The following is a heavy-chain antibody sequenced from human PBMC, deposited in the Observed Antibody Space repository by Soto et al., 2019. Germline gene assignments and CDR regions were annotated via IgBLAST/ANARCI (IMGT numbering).Heavy chain of an antibody. Sequence: PGGSLRLSCAASGFTFVDYALRCLRQAPGKSLEWVSSSYWKSGTIHYADSVEGRCTISRDNAQTSLYLQMNTLRPEDTDFYYCAKDHSGTTCDCAYWGQGTLLTVTS. V-gene: IGHV3-9*01. CDR2: SYWKSGTI. J-gene: IGHJ4*02. D-gene: IGHD1-1*01. CDR3: AKDHSGTTCDCAY. CDR1: GFTFVDYA.